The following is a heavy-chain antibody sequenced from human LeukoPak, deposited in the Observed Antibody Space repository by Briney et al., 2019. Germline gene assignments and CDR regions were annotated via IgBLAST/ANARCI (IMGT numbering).Heavy chain of an antibody. J-gene: IGHJ4*02. CDR2: INPNSGGT. D-gene: IGHD3-3*01. CDR3: ARDSSDFWSGYFLGY. CDR1: GYTFTGYY. Sequence: ASVKVSCKASGYTFTGYYMHWVRQAPGQGLERMGWINPNSGGTNYAQKFQGRVTMTRDTSISTAYMELSRLRSDDTAVYYCARDSSDFWSGYFLGYWGPGTLVTVSS. V-gene: IGHV1-2*02.